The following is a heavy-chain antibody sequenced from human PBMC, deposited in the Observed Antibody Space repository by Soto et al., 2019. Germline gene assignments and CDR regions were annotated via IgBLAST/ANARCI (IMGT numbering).Heavy chain of an antibody. CDR1: GGSFSGYY. CDR3: ARANYFDY. J-gene: IGHJ4*02. Sequence: LSLTCSVYGGSFSGYYWSWFRQPPGKGLEWIGSIYYSGGTNYNPSLKSRATISVDTSRNQFSLKLSSVTAADKAVYYCARANYFDYWGQGTLVTVSS. V-gene: IGHV4-59*01. CDR2: IYYSGGT.